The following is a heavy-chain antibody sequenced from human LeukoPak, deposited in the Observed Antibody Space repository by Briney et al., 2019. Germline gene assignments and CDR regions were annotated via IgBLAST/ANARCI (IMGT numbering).Heavy chain of an antibody. D-gene: IGHD1-14*01. CDR3: ARDRTIYTTCAFI. CDR2: ISRDGSRT. CDR1: LFTLSSYW. J-gene: IGHJ4*01. V-gene: IGHV3-74*03. Sequence: GRSLRLSRSASLFTLSSYWMHWVRQVPGRRLIWVSHISRDGSRTYADSVKGRFTISRDNTKNTLYLQMNSLRVEDTAVYYCARDRTIYTTCAFIWGHGTLVTVSS.